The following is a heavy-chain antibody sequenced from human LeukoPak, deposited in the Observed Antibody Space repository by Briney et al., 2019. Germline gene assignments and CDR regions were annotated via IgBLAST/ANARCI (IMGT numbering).Heavy chain of an antibody. D-gene: IGHD2/OR15-2a*01. J-gene: IGHJ4*02. CDR1: GGSFSGYY. CDR2: INHSGST. Sequence: SETLSLTCAVYGGSFSGYYWSWIRQPPGKGLEWIGEINHSGSTNYNPSLKSRVTISVDTSKNQFSLKLSSVTAADTAVYYCARKGNLWARWGQGTLVTVSS. V-gene: IGHV4-34*01. CDR3: ARKGNLWAR.